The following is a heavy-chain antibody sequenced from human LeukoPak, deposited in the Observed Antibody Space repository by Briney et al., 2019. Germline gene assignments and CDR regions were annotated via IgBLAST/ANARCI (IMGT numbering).Heavy chain of an antibody. Sequence: ASETLSLTCTVSGGSISSYYWSWIRQPAGKGLEWIGRIYTSGSTNYNPSLKSRVTISVDRTKNQFSLQLSSVTAADTAVYYCATSPTVTSLDYWGQGTLVTVSS. V-gene: IGHV4-4*07. CDR3: ATSPTVTSLDY. J-gene: IGHJ4*02. D-gene: IGHD4-17*01. CDR1: GGSISSYY. CDR2: IYTSGST.